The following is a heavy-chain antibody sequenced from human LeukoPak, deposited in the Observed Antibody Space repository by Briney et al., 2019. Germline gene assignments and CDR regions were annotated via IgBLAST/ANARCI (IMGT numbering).Heavy chain of an antibody. V-gene: IGHV3-49*03. CDR1: GFTFGDYA. CDR2: IRSKAYVGQP. Sequence: GGSLRLSCTASGFTFGDYAMSWFRQAPGKGLEWVGFIRSKAYVGQPEYAASVKGRFTISRDDSKSIAYLQMNSLKTEDTAVYYCTRDLLSPYYDFWSGQYYYYGMDVWGQGTTVTVSS. J-gene: IGHJ6*02. CDR3: TRDLLSPYYDFWSGQYYYYGMDV. D-gene: IGHD3-3*01.